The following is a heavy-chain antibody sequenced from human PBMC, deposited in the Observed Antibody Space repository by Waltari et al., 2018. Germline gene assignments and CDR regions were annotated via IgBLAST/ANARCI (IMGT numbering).Heavy chain of an antibody. Sequence: EVQLVESGGGLVKPGGSLRLSCAASGLTFSSYSMNWARQAPGKGLEWVSSISSSSSYIYYADSVKGRFTISRDNAKNSLYLQMNSLRAEDTAVYYCARGEKWELRGFDYWGQGTLVTVSS. D-gene: IGHD1-26*01. CDR3: ARGEKWELRGFDY. CDR1: GLTFSSYS. CDR2: ISSSSSYI. V-gene: IGHV3-21*01. J-gene: IGHJ4*02.